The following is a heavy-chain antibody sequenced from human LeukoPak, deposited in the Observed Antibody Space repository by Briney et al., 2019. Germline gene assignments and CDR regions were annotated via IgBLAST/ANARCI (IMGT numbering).Heavy chain of an antibody. V-gene: IGHV1-18*01. CDR3: ARNLAAADDY. J-gene: IGHJ4*02. CDR2: ISAYNGNT. D-gene: IGHD6-13*01. CDR1: RYTFTSYG. Sequence: ASVKVSRKASRYTFTSYGISWVRQAPGQGLEWMGWISAYNGNTNYAQKLQGRVTMTTETSTRTAYMELRSLRSDDTTVYYCARNLAAADDYWGQGTLVTVSS.